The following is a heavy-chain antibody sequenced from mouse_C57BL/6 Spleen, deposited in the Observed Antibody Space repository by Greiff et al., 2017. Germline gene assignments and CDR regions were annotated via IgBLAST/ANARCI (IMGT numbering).Heavy chain of an antibody. CDR3: ARGGYYYGSRPPYFDY. D-gene: IGHD1-1*01. CDR2: IYPGSGST. Sequence: QVQLQQPGAELVKPGASVKMSCKASGYTFTSYWITWVKQRPGQGLEWIGEIYPGSGSTNYNEKFKSKATLTVDTSSSTAYMQLSSLTSEDSAVYYCARGGYYYGSRPPYFDYWGQGTTLTVSS. J-gene: IGHJ2*01. CDR1: GYTFTSYW. V-gene: IGHV1-55*01.